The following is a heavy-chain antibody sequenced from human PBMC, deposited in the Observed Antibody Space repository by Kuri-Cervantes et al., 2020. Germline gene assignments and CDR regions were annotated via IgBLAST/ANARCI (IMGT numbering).Heavy chain of an antibody. V-gene: IGHV3-9*01. CDR3: AKDIGTQQTQGWFDP. CDR2: ISWNSGSI. D-gene: IGHD1-26*01. J-gene: IGHJ5*02. CDR1: GFTFDDYA. Sequence: SLKISCAASGFTFDDYAMHWVRQAPGKGLEWVSGISWNSGSICYADSVKGRFTISRDNAKNSLYLQMNSLRAEDTALYYCAKDIGTQQTQGWFDPWGQGTLVTVSS.